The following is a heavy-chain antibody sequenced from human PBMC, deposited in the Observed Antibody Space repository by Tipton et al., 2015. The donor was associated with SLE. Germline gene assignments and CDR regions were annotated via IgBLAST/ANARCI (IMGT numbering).Heavy chain of an antibody. V-gene: IGHV4-61*02. J-gene: IGHJ6*02. CDR3: ARGRGTWRGAIIGVDV. CDR1: GGSITSGSYY. CDR2: IYSGGST. Sequence: TLSLTCTVSGGSITSGSYYWTWIRQPAGKGLEWIGRIYSGGSTKYTPSLKSQVTISVDTSKPPFSLRLTSGTAADTAVYYCARGRGTWRGAIIGVDVWGQGTTVAVSS. D-gene: IGHD3-16*01.